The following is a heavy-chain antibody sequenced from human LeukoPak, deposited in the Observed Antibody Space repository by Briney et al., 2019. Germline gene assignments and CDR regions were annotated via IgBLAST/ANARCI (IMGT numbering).Heavy chain of an antibody. D-gene: IGHD6-19*01. Sequence: GGSLRLSCAASGFTFSSYGMHWVRQAPGTGLDWVAVISYDGSNKYYADSVKGRFTISRDNSKNTLYLQMNRLRAEDTAVYYCAKVGYSSLHDYWGQGTLVTVSS. CDR1: GFTFSSYG. J-gene: IGHJ4*02. V-gene: IGHV3-30*18. CDR2: ISYDGSNK. CDR3: AKVGYSSLHDY.